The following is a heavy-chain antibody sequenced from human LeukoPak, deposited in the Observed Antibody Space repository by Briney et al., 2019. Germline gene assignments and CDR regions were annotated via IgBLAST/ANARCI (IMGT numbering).Heavy chain of an antibody. CDR3: ARDRGLFYYDSSGYPDY. J-gene: IGHJ4*02. D-gene: IGHD3-22*01. V-gene: IGHV3-21*01. Sequence: PGGSLRLSCAASGFTFSSYSMNWVRQAPGKGLEWVSSISSSSSYIYYADSVKGRFTISRDNAKNSLYLQMNSLRAEDTAVYYCARDRGLFYYDSSGYPDYWGQGTLVTVSS. CDR1: GFTFSSYS. CDR2: ISSSSSYI.